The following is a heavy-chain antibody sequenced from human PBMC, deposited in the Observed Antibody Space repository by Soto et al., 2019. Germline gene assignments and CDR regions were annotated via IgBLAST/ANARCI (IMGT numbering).Heavy chain of an antibody. V-gene: IGHV1-69*13. J-gene: IGHJ6*02. CDR3: ARLNVDTAMQDYYYYYGMDV. CDR2: IIPIFGTA. Sequence: GASVKVSCKASGGTFSSYAISWVRQAPGQGLEWMGGIIPIFGTANYAQKFQGRVTITADESTSTAYMELSSLRSEDTAVYYCARLNVDTAMQDYYYYYGMDVWGQGTTVTVSS. D-gene: IGHD5-18*01. CDR1: GGTFSSYA.